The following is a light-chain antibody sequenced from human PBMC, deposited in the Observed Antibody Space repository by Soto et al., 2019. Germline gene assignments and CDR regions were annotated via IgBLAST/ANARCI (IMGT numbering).Light chain of an antibody. J-gene: IGKJ4*01. CDR3: RQTNTFPLT. CDR1: QDITRW. Sequence: DIQMTQSPSSVSGSVGDRVTITCRASQDITRWLAWYQQKPGKAPKLLIYGASSLQSGVPSRFSGSGSETDFTLTISSLQPEDSATYYCRQTNTFPLTFGGGTKVDIK. V-gene: IGKV1-12*01. CDR2: GAS.